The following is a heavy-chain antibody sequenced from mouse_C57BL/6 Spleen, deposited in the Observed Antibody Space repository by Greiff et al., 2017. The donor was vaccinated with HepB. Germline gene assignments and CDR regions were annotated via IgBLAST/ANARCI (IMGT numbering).Heavy chain of an antibody. Sequence: QVQLKQPGAELVRPGTSVKLSCKASGYTFTSYWMHWVKQRPGQGLEWIGVIDPSDSYTNYNQKFKGKATLTVDTSSSTAYMQLSSLTSEDSAVYYCAGSSHYYAMDYWGQGTSVTVSS. CDR1: GYTFTSYW. V-gene: IGHV1-59*01. J-gene: IGHJ4*01. CDR2: IDPSDSYT. CDR3: AGSSHYYAMDY. D-gene: IGHD1-1*01.